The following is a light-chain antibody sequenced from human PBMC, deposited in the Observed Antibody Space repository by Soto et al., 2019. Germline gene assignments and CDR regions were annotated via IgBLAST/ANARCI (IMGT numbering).Light chain of an antibody. Sequence: DIQMPPSPSSLSASVGDRVTITCRASQGIRNDLGWYQQKPGKAPKRLIYAASSLQTGVPSRFSGSESGTDFTLKIHSLQPEDCETDDCLQQDSFPPTFGQGTRLEIK. J-gene: IGKJ5*01. CDR1: QGIRND. V-gene: IGKV1-17*01. CDR2: AAS. CDR3: LQQDSFPPT.